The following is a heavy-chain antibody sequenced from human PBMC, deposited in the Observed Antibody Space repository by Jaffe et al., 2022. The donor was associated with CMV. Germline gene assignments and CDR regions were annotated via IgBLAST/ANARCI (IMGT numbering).Heavy chain of an antibody. J-gene: IGHJ3*02. CDR1: GFTFSSYS. D-gene: IGHD1-26*01. Sequence: EVQLVESGGGLVKPGGSLRLSCAASGFTFSSYSMNWVRQAPGKGLEWVSSISSSSSYIYYADSVKGRFTISRDNAKNSLYLQMNSLRAEDTAVYYCARGDSGSYYSAFDIWGQGTMVTVSS. CDR2: ISSSSSYI. V-gene: IGHV3-21*01. CDR3: ARGDSGSYYSAFDI.